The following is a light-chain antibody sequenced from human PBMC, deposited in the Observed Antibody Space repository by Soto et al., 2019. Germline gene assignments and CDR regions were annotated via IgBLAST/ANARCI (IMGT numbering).Light chain of an antibody. V-gene: IGLV7-46*01. J-gene: IGLJ2*01. CDR2: DTN. CDR3: LLAYTGARV. Sequence: QAVVTQEPSLTVSPGGTVTLTCGSSTGAVTSDHVPFWFQQKPGQAPRALIDDTNTKHSWTPARFSGSLLGGKAALTLSGAQPEDAADYYCLLAYTGARVFGGGTKRTVL. CDR1: TGAVTSDHV.